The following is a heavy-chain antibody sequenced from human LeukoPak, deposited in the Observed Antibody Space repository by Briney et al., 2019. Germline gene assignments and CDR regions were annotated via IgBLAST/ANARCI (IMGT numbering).Heavy chain of an antibody. J-gene: IGHJ6*02. CDR2: IYTSGST. Sequence: PSETLSLTCTVSGGSISSYYWSWIRQPAGKGLEWIGRIYTSGSTNYNPSLKSRVTMSVDTSKNQFSLKLSSVTAADTAVYYCARESARYQLLHYYYGMDVWGQGTTVTVSS. CDR1: GGSISSYY. V-gene: IGHV4-4*07. CDR3: ARESARYQLLHYYYGMDV. D-gene: IGHD2-2*01.